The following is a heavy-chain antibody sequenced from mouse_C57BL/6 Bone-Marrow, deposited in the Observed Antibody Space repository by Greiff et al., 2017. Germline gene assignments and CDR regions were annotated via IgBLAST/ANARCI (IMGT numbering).Heavy chain of an antibody. J-gene: IGHJ2*01. CDR1: GYTFTDYE. Sequence: QVQLQQSGAELVRPGASVTLSCKASGYTFTDYEMHWVKQTPVHGLEWIGAIDPETGGTAYNQKFKGKAILTADKSSSTAYMELRSLTSEDSAVYYCARCDWGLLFDYWGRGTTLTVSS. V-gene: IGHV1-15*01. CDR2: IDPETGGT. D-gene: IGHD2-13*01. CDR3: ARCDWGLLFDY.